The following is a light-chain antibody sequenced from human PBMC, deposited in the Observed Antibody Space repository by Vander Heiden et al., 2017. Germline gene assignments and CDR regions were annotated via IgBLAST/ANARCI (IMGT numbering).Light chain of an antibody. CDR1: QSVSSN. V-gene: IGKV3-15*01. CDR3: QQDNNWPRT. CDR2: GAS. J-gene: IGKJ1*01. Sequence: IVLTTPPATLSASPGERAALLCCARQSVSSNLAWYQQKPGHAPTLRIHGASRRATGIPGRCSSSASGAEFTLTISSLQSEDFAVYYWQQDNNWPRTFGQGTKVEIK.